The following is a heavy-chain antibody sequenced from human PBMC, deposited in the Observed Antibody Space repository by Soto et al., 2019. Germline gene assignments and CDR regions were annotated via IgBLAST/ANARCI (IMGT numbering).Heavy chain of an antibody. D-gene: IGHD2-2*02. CDR1: GGSISSSSYY. Sequence: SETLSLTCTVSGGSISSSSYYWGWIRQPPGKGLEWIGSIYYSGSTYYNPSLKSRVTISVDTSKNQFSLKLSSVTAADTAVYYCARRRNIVVVPAALHYYYYMDVWGKGTTVTVSS. J-gene: IGHJ6*03. CDR2: IYYSGST. V-gene: IGHV4-39*01. CDR3: ARRRNIVVVPAALHYYYYMDV.